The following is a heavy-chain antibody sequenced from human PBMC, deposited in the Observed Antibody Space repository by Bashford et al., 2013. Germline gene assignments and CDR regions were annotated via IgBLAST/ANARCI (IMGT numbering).Heavy chain of an antibody. V-gene: IGHV4-34*01. D-gene: IGHD4-17*01. CDR1: GGSFSGYY. CDR3: AREGYGDYAGYYYYGMDV. Sequence: SSETLSLTCAVYGGSFSGYYWSWIRQPPGKGLEWIGEINHSGSTNYNPSLKSRVTISVDTSKNQFSLQLNSVTPEDTAVYYCAREGYGDYAGYYYYGMDVWGQGTTVTVSS. J-gene: IGHJ6*02. CDR2: INHSGST.